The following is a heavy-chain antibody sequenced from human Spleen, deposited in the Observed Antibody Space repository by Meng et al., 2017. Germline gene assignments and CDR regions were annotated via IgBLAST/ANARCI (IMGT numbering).Heavy chain of an antibody. V-gene: IGHV1-3*01. CDR1: GYTFTDYY. D-gene: IGHD2-21*02. CDR3: ARTTVTGYFDY. Sequence: QVQLVQAGAEGKKPGASVKVSCKASGYTFTDYYIHWVRQAPGQGLEWMGWISAANGNTKYSQKFKGRVTITRDTSANTAYMELSSLRSEDTAFYYCARTTVTGYFDYWGQGTLVTVSS. CDR2: ISAANGNT. J-gene: IGHJ4*02.